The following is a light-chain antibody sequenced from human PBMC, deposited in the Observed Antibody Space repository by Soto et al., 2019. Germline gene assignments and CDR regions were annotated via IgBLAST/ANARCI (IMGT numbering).Light chain of an antibody. Sequence: QSALTQPASVSGSPGQSITISCTGSSSDVGGYNYVSWYQHHPGNVPKLIIYDVSNRPSGVSNRFSGSKSGNTASLTISGRQAEDEGDFYCSSYTDNSAVIFGGGTKLTVL. CDR1: SSDVGGYNY. V-gene: IGLV2-14*03. J-gene: IGLJ2*01. CDR3: SSYTDNSAVI. CDR2: DVS.